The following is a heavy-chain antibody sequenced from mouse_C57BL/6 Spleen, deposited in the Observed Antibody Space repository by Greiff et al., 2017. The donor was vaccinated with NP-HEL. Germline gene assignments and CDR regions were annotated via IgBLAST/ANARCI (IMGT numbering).Heavy chain of an antibody. CDR3: AFITTVDAMDY. V-gene: IGHV1-26*01. Sequence: EVQLQQSGPELVKPGASVKISCKASGYTFTDYYMNWVKQSHGKSLEWIGDINPNNGGTSYNQKFKGKATLTVDKSSSTAYMELRSLTSEDSAVYYCAFITTVDAMDYWGQGTSVTVSS. CDR2: INPNNGGT. D-gene: IGHD1-1*01. CDR1: GYTFTDYY. J-gene: IGHJ4*01.